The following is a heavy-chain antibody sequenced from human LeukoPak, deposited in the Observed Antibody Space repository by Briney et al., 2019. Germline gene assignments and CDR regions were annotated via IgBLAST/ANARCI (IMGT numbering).Heavy chain of an antibody. V-gene: IGHV3-30*18. CDR3: AKDKFRVAVGYYYYYGMDV. J-gene: IGHJ6*02. CDR2: ISYDGSNK. D-gene: IGHD6-19*01. Sequence: PGGSLRLSCAASGFTFSSYVMHWVRQAPGKGLEWVAVISYDGSNKYYVDSVKGRFTISRDNSKNTLYMQMNSLRAEDTAVYYCAKDKFRVAVGYYYYYGMDVWGQGTMVTVSS. CDR1: GFTFSSYV.